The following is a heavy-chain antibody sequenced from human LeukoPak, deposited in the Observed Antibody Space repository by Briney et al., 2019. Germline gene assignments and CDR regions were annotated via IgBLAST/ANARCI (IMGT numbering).Heavy chain of an antibody. CDR1: GFTFSTHS. D-gene: IGHD5-24*01. Sequence: GGSLRLSCAASGFTFSTHSMSWVRQAPGKGLEWVSSISSGSSHIYYADSMKGRVTISRDNARNSLFLQMNSLRAEDTAEYYCARDFRTQLDGYSPPYHFDYWGQGALVTVSS. J-gene: IGHJ4*02. CDR3: ARDFRTQLDGYSPPYHFDY. CDR2: ISSGSSHI. V-gene: IGHV3-21*01.